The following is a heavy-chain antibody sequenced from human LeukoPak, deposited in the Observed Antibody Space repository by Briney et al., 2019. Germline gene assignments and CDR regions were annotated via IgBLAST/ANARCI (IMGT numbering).Heavy chain of an antibody. CDR3: ARDSGTTGEVKFDP. V-gene: IGHV4-4*07. Sequence: SETLSLTCTVSGGSIHSYWSWIRQPAGKGLEWIGRISGSGTITYDPALQSRLTISIDTSKNQFSLKLMSVTAADTAVYYCARDSGTTGEVKFDPWGQGTLVTVSS. CDR2: ISGSGTI. D-gene: IGHD3-10*01. CDR1: GGSIHSY. J-gene: IGHJ5*02.